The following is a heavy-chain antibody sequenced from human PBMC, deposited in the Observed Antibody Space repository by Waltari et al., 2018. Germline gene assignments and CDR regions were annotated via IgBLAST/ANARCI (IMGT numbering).Heavy chain of an antibody. Sequence: EVQLVESGGGLVQPGGSLRLSCTVSESIYTYWMSWVRQAPGKGLEWVANIKQDGSETYYVDSVEGRFTISRDNAKNSVSLQMNSLRVEDTALFYCVRLQSPMWDATGPSWAFHMWGQGTMVTVSS. CDR1: ESIYTYW. CDR3: VRLQSPMWDATGPSWAFHM. J-gene: IGHJ3*02. CDR2: IKQDGSET. V-gene: IGHV3-7*01. D-gene: IGHD2-8*02.